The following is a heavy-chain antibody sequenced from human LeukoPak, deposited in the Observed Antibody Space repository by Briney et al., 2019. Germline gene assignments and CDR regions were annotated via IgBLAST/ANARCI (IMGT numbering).Heavy chain of an antibody. CDR2: INPSGGST. D-gene: IGHD3-22*01. V-gene: IGHV1-46*01. CDR3: ASYYYDSSGMIY. Sequence: GASVKVSCKASGYTFTSYDINWVRQAPGQGLEWMGIINPSGGSTSYAQKFQGRVTMTRDTSTSTVYMELSSLRSEDTAVYYCASYYYDSSGMIYWGQGTLVTVSS. CDR1: GYTFTSYD. J-gene: IGHJ4*02.